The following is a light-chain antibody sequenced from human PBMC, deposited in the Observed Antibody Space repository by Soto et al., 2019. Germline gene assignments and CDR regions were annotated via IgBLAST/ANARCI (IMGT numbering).Light chain of an antibody. Sequence: QSVLTQPASVSGSPGQSITISCTGTSSDDGGYNYVSWYQQHPGKAPKLMIYDVSNRPSGVSNRFSGSKSGNTASLTISGLQAEDEADYYCSSYTSSSTLCVFGTGTKVTVL. CDR1: SSDDGGYNY. CDR3: SSYTSSSTLCV. J-gene: IGLJ1*01. V-gene: IGLV2-14*01. CDR2: DVS.